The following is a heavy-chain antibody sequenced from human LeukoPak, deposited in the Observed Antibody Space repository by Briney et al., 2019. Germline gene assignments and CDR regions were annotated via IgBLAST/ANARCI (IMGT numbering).Heavy chain of an antibody. CDR3: ARDSREDYYDSSGYYYDYYYYMDV. J-gene: IGHJ6*03. D-gene: IGHD3-22*01. Sequence: SGTLSLTCTVSGYSISSGYYWGWIRQPPGKGLEWIGSIYHSGSTYYNPSLKSRVTISVDTSKNQFSLKLSSVTAADTAVYYCARDSREDYYDSSGYYYDYYYYMDVWGKGTTVTVSS. CDR2: IYHSGST. CDR1: GYSISSGYY. V-gene: IGHV4-38-2*02.